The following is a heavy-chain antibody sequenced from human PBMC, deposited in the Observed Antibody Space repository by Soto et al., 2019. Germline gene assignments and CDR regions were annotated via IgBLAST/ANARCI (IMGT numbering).Heavy chain of an antibody. CDR3: ARDRIAVVYYYYYYGMDV. D-gene: IGHD6-19*01. Sequence: GGSLRLSCAASGFTFSSYRMHGVRQAPGKGLEWVAVIWYDGSNKYYADSVKGRFTISRDNSKNTLYLQMNSLRAEDTAVYYCARDRIAVVYYYYYYGMDVWGHGTTVTVSS. CDR2: IWYDGSNK. CDR1: GFTFSSYR. J-gene: IGHJ6*02. V-gene: IGHV3-33*01.